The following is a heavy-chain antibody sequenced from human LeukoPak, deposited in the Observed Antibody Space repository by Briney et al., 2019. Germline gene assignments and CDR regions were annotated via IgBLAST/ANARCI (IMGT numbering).Heavy chain of an antibody. D-gene: IGHD3-10*01. Sequence: SETLSLTCTVSGGSISSSSHYWSWIRQPPGKGLEWIGYIYHSGSTYYNPSLKSRVTISVDRSKNQFSLKLSSVTAADTAVYYCARDSGFGELAYWGQGTLVTVSS. CDR1: GGSISSSSHY. V-gene: IGHV4-30-2*01. CDR2: IYHSGST. CDR3: ARDSGFGELAY. J-gene: IGHJ4*02.